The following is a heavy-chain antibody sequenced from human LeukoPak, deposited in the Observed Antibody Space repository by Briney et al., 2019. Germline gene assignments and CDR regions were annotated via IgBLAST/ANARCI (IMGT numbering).Heavy chain of an antibody. CDR3: ARLDASSAHFSGCFPDY. D-gene: IGHD3-10*01. CDR1: GGSITNSDYF. J-gene: IGHJ4*02. CDR2: VDYSGRT. Sequence: PSETLSLTCTVSGGSITNSDYFWGWIRQPPAKGLEWIGNVDYSGRTHYNPSLMSRVTIYADNSKNQFSLKLRSVTAADTAVYYCARLDASSAHFSGCFPDYWGQGTLVTVSS. V-gene: IGHV4-39*01.